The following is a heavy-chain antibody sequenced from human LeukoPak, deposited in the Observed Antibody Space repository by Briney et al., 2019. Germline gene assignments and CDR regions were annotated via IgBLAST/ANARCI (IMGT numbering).Heavy chain of an antibody. V-gene: IGHV3-7*01. CDR1: GFTFSSYW. Sequence: GGSLRLSCADSGFTFSSYWMNWVRQAPGKGLEWVANINQNGGEKYYVDSVKGRFTISRDNGKNSLYLQMNSLRAEDTAVYYCARYRHLGYWGQGTLVTVSS. J-gene: IGHJ4*02. CDR2: INQNGGEK. CDR3: ARYRHLGY.